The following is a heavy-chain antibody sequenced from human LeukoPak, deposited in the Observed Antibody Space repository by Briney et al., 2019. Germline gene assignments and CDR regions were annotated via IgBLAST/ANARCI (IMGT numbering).Heavy chain of an antibody. V-gene: IGHV1-24*01. J-gene: IGHJ4*02. CDR3: RIAAAGNIDY. CDR1: GYTLTELS. Sequence: ASVKVSCKVSGYTLTELSMHWVRQAPGKGLEWMGGFDPEDGETIHAQKFQGRVTMTEDTSTDTAYMELRSLRSEDTAVYYCRIAAAGNIDYWGQGTLVTVSS. D-gene: IGHD6-13*01. CDR2: FDPEDGET.